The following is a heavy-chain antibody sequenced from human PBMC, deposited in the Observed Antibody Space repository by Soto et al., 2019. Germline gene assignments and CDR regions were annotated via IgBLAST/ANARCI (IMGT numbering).Heavy chain of an antibody. V-gene: IGHV1-46*01. CDR1: GYTFTVYY. CDR3: ARGHDYYDSSGYYSNWLDP. J-gene: IGHJ5*02. D-gene: IGHD3-22*01. CDR2: INPSGGST. Sequence: GASVKVSCKASGYTFTVYYMHWVRQAPGQGLEWMGIINPSGGSTSYAQKFQGRVTMTRDTSTSTVYMELSSLRSEDTAVYYCARGHDYYDSSGYYSNWLDPWGQGTLVTVSS.